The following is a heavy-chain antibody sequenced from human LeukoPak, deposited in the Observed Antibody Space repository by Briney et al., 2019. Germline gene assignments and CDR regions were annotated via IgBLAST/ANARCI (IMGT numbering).Heavy chain of an antibody. CDR2: ISDSGYTT. J-gene: IGHJ4*02. CDR3: ARGDRFSDWTM. V-gene: IGHV3-23*01. D-gene: IGHD6-19*01. Sequence: PGGSLRLSCAASGFIFSNYVMSWVRQAPGQGLEWVSAISDSGYTTHYADSVKGRFTISRDNSKSTLYVQMNSLTTEDTAIYYCARGDRFSDWTMWGQGTLVTVSS. CDR1: GFIFSNYV.